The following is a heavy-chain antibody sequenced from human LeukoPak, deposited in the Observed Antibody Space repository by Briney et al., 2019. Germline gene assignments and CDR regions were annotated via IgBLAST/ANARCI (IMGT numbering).Heavy chain of an antibody. CDR2: IYSGGST. D-gene: IGHD5-18*01. CDR1: GITVTSNH. Sequence: PGGSLRLSCAASGITVTSNHMSWVRQAPGKELEWVSVIYSGGSTYYADSVKGRFTISRDNSKNTLYLQMDSLRTEETAVYFCAKLYNYGYINWGQGTLVTVSS. J-gene: IGHJ4*02. CDR3: AKLYNYGYIN. V-gene: IGHV3-66*01.